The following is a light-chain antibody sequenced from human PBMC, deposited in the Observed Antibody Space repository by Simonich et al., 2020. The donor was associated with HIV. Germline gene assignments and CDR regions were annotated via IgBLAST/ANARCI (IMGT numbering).Light chain of an antibody. V-gene: IGKV1-16*02. J-gene: IGKJ3*01. CDR3: QQLNSYPPFT. Sequence: DILMTQSPSSLSASVGDRVTITCRASQDISNYLAWFQQKPGTAPKSLIYGASNLQYGVPSKFSGSGSGTDFTLTISSLQPEDFATYYCQQLNSYPPFTFGPGTKVDIK. CDR1: QDISNY. CDR2: GAS.